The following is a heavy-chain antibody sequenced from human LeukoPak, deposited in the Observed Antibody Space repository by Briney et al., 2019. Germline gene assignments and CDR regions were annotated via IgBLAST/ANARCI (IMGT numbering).Heavy chain of an antibody. J-gene: IGHJ4*02. CDR2: INPDSGGT. V-gene: IGHV1-2*02. D-gene: IGHD3-10*01. CDR1: GYTFTDYY. CDR3: SRGGPTHGSGTYLRGDY. Sequence: GASVKVSCKASGYTFTDYYMHWVRQAPGLGLEWMAWINPDSGGTKYAQKFQGRVTLTRDTSISTAYMDLSSLRSDDTAVYFCSRGGPTHGSGTYLRGDYWGQGTLVTVSS.